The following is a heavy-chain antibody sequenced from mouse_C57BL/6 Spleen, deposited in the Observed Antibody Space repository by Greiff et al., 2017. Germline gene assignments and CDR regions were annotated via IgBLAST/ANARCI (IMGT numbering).Heavy chain of an antibody. CDR2: ISSGGSYT. J-gene: IGHJ1*03. V-gene: IGHV5-6*01. D-gene: IGHD1-1*01. CDR3: ARQVIHYGSSYGYFDV. Sequence: EVQVVESGGDLVKPGGSLKLSCAASGFTFSSYGMSWVRQTPDKRLEWVATISSGGSYTYYPDSVKGRFTISRDNAKNTLYLQMSSLKSEDTAMYYCARQVIHYGSSYGYFDVWGTGTTVTVSS. CDR1: GFTFSSYG.